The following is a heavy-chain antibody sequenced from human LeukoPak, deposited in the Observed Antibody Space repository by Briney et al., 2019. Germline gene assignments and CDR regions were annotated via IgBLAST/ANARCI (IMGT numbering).Heavy chain of an antibody. CDR3: ARDKYYDILTGYYTETDDYYYYGMDV. J-gene: IGHJ6*02. CDR1: GYTFTSYG. V-gene: IGHV1-18*01. Sequence: ASVKVSCKASGYTFTSYGINWVRQAPGQGLEWMGWISAYNGNTNYAQKLQGRVTMTTDTSTSTAYMELRSLRSDDTAVYYCARDKYYDILTGYYTETDDYYYYGMDVWGQGTTVTVSS. CDR2: ISAYNGNT. D-gene: IGHD3-9*01.